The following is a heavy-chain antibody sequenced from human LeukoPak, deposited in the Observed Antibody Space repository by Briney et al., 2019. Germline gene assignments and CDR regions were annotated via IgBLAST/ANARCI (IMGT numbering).Heavy chain of an antibody. CDR1: GFTFSSYW. V-gene: IGHV3-74*01. Sequence: GGSLRLSCAASGFTFSSYWMHWVRQAPGKGLVWVSCIKSDGSRTNYADSVKGRFTISRDNAKNSLFLQMGSLRVADTAVYYYARESTAGYNSSWYGFQNWGQGTLVSVSS. J-gene: IGHJ1*01. CDR3: ARESTAGYNSSWYGFQN. CDR2: IKSDGSRT. D-gene: IGHD6-13*01.